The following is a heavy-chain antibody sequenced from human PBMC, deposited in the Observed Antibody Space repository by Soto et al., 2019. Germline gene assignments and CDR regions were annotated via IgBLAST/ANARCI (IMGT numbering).Heavy chain of an antibody. D-gene: IGHD3-9*01. CDR1: GFTFSSYG. CDR3: AKDTNKFRYFDW. J-gene: IGHJ4*02. Sequence: PGGSLRLSCAASGFTFSSYGMHWVRQAPGKGLEWVAVISYDGSNKYYADSVKGRFTISRDNSKNTLYLQMNSLRAEDTAVYYCAKDTNKFRYFDWLGQGTLVTVSS. CDR2: ISYDGSNK. V-gene: IGHV3-30*18.